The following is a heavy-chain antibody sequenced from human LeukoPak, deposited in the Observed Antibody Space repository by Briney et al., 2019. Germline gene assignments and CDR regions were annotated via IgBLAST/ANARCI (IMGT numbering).Heavy chain of an antibody. J-gene: IGHJ5*02. CDR2: IYSGGST. CDR3: ARDLWRSGHYLGWFDP. D-gene: IGHD3-22*01. Sequence: GGSLRLSCAASGFTVSSNYMSWVRQAPGKGLEWVSVIYSGGSTYYADSVKGRFTISRDNSKNTLYLQMNSLRAEDTAVYYCARDLWRSGHYLGWFDPWGQGTLVTVSS. CDR1: GFTVSSNY. V-gene: IGHV3-66*01.